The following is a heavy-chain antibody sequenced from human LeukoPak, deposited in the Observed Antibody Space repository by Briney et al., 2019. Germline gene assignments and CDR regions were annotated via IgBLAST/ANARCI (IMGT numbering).Heavy chain of an antibody. CDR2: IYSGGST. V-gene: IGHV3-53*01. D-gene: IGHD2-8*01. CDR3: TRGLGYCTSTTCLLPFDY. Sequence: GGSLRLSCAASGFTVSTYYMTWVRQAPGKGLECVSVIYSGGSTYYADSVKGRFTVSRDNSKNTLYLQMNSLRAEDTAMYYCTRGLGYCTSTTCLLPFDYWGQGTLVTVSS. J-gene: IGHJ4*02. CDR1: GFTVSTYY.